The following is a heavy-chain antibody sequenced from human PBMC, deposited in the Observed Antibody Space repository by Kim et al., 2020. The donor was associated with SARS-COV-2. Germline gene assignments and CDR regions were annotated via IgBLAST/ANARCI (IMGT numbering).Heavy chain of an antibody. J-gene: IGHJ5*02. CDR2: IWFDGSEK. V-gene: IGHV3-33*01. CDR3: ARGLVGAGGFDL. D-gene: IGHD1-26*01. CDR1: GFTFTDYA. Sequence: GGSLRLSCAASGFTFTDYAMHWVRQAPGKGLEWVAVIWFDGSEKYYADSVKGRFTMSRDNSKNTLYLQMNSLSVEDTAVYYCARGLVGAGGFDLWGQGTL.